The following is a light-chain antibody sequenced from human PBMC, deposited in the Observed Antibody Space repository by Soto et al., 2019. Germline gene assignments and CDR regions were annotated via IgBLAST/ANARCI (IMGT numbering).Light chain of an antibody. V-gene: IGKV3-15*01. J-gene: IGKJ4*01. Sequence: VMRPSPATLSFSPGGGAILSCQATQGIGDTSAWYQHKPGQTPRLLIYDTSTRATGVPTRFSGSRSAAEGTLTINTLQSEDFAVYYCQTYKTSPVTFGG. CDR3: QTYKTSPVT. CDR1: QGIGDT. CDR2: DTS.